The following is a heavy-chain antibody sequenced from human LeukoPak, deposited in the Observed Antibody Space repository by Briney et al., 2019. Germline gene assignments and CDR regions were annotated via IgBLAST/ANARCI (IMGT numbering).Heavy chain of an antibody. CDR3: AAVPRFGTILDDY. D-gene: IGHD1/OR15-1a*01. CDR1: GFTFTSSA. Sequence: SVKVSCKASGFTFTSSAMQWVRQARGQRLEWIGWIVVGSGNTIYAQKFQERVTITRDMSTSTAYMELSSLRSEDTAVYYCAAVPRFGTILDDYWGQGTLVTVSS. CDR2: IVVGSGNT. V-gene: IGHV1-58*02. J-gene: IGHJ4*02.